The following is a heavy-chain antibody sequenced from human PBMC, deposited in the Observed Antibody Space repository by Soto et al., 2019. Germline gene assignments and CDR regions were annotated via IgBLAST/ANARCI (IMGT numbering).Heavy chain of an antibody. D-gene: IGHD1-1*01. Sequence: PGESLKISCKGSGYRFTNSWITWVRQMPGKGLEWMGRIDPSDSYTNYSPSFQGHVTISVDKSISTAYLQWSSLKASDTAIYYCARLGYGHYFDYWGQGTLVTVSS. CDR2: IDPSDSYT. CDR1: GYRFTNSW. CDR3: ARLGYGHYFDY. J-gene: IGHJ4*02. V-gene: IGHV5-10-1*01.